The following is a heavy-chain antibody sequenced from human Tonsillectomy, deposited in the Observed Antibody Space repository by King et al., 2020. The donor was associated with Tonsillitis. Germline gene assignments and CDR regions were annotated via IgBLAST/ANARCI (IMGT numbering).Heavy chain of an antibody. CDR2: INPNSGDT. CDR1: GYTFIGYY. Sequence: VQLVESGAEVKKPGASVKVSCKASGYTFIGYYMHWVRQAPGQGLEWMGWINPNSGDTNYAQKFQGRVTMTRDTSISTAYMELSRLRSDDTAVYYCARGANWWEQLPPYFAYWGQGTLVTVSS. CDR3: ARGANWWEQLPPYFAY. D-gene: IGHD1-26*01. V-gene: IGHV1-2*02. J-gene: IGHJ4*02.